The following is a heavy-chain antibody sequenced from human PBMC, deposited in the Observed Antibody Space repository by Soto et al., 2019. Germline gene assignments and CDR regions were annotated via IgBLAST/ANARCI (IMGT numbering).Heavy chain of an antibody. Sequence: NPSETLSLTCTVSGGSISSSSYYWGWIRQPPGKGLEWIGSIYYSGSTYYNPSLKSRVTISVDTSKNQFSLKLSSVTAADTAVYHCARQVRQQLRQGGGWFDPWGQGTLVTVSS. CDR3: ARQVRQQLRQGGGWFDP. J-gene: IGHJ5*02. CDR2: IYYSGST. D-gene: IGHD6-13*01. V-gene: IGHV4-39*01. CDR1: GGSISSSSYY.